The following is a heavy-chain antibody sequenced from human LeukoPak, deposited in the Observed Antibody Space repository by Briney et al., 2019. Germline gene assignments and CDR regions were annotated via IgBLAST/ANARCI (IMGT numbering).Heavy chain of an antibody. CDR1: GFTFSSYG. V-gene: IGHV3-33*01. CDR2: IWYDGSNK. Sequence: GGSLRLSCAASGFTFSSYGMHWVRQAPGKGLEWLAVIWYDGSNKYYADSVKGRFTISRDNSKNTLYLQMNSLRAEDTAVYYCARECSSGWYFDYWGQGTLVIVSS. CDR3: ARECSSGWYFDY. J-gene: IGHJ4*02. D-gene: IGHD6-19*01.